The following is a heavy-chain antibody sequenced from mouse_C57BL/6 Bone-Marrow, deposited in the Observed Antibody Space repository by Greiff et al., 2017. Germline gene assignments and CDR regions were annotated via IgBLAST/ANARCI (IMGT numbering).Heavy chain of an antibody. CDR2: INPYNGDT. D-gene: IGHD2-3*01. CDR1: GYSFTGYF. Sequence: EVQLQQSGPELVKPGDSVKISCKASGYSFTGYFMNWVMQSHGKSLEWIGRINPYNGDTFYNQKFQGKATLTVDKSSSTAHMELRSLTSEDAAVFYSARCDCYYSWLAYWGQGTLVTVSA. V-gene: IGHV1-20*01. J-gene: IGHJ3*01. CDR3: ARCDCYYSWLAY.